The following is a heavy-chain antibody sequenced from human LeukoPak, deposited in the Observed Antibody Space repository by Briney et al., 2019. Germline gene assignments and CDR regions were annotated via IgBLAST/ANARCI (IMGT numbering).Heavy chain of an antibody. CDR3: TTDSGSWLGVFDY. CDR2: IKSKTDGGTT. Sequence: GGSLRLSCAASGFTFSNAWMSWVRQAPGKGLEWVGRIKSKTDGGTTDYAAPVKGRFPISRDDSKNTLYLQMNSLKTEDRAVYYCTTDSGSWLGVFDYWGQGTLVTVSS. CDR1: GFTFSNAW. V-gene: IGHV3-15*01. D-gene: IGHD6-13*01. J-gene: IGHJ4*02.